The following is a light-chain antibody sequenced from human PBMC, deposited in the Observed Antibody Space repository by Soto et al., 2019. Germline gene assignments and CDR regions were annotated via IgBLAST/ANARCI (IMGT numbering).Light chain of an antibody. CDR1: QTINNN. Sequence: VMTPAPATLSVSPGERATLSCRASQTINNNVAWYQLKDGQVPRLLIYGASTRAADVPARFSGGGSGTDFTLTISRLEPEDFAVYYCQQYGSSGTFGQGTKVDIK. V-gene: IGKV3-15*01. CDR2: GAS. J-gene: IGKJ1*01. CDR3: QQYGSSGT.